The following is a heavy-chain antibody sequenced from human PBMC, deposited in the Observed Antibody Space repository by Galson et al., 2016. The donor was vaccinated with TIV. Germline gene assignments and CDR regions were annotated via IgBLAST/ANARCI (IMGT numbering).Heavy chain of an antibody. V-gene: IGHV1-46*01. D-gene: IGHD2-2*02. CDR1: GYTFVTYY. Sequence: CKASGYTFVTYYMHWVRQAPGQGLEWVGVIDPTSGGTTYAQRFQGRVTMTRDTSTSTVYMDLSNLRSDDTAVFYCAVWSNIYFFALWGQGTLITVSS. CDR3: AVWSNIYFFAL. CDR2: IDPTSGGT. J-gene: IGHJ4*02.